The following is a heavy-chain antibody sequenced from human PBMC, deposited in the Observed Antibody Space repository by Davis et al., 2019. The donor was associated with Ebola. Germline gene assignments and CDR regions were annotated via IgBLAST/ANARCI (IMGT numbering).Heavy chain of an antibody. CDR2: IYSGTST. V-gene: IGHV3-66*01. CDR1: GFTVSSIY. J-gene: IGHJ4*02. Sequence: GESLKISCAASGFTVSSIYMSWVRQAPGKGLEWVSVIYSGTSTYYADSVKGRFTISRDSSKNTLYLQMNSLRAEDTAVYYCARDPSGSGWSDFYFDYWGQGTLVTVSS. CDR3: ARDPSGSGWSDFYFDY. D-gene: IGHD6-19*01.